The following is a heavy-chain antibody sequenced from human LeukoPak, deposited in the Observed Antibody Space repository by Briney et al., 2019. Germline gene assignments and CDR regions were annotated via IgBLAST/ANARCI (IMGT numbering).Heavy chain of an antibody. J-gene: IGHJ3*02. V-gene: IGHV3-23*01. Sequence: GGSLRLSCVATGFTFNTYAVSWVRQAPGKGLEWVSGISDSGDKTYYVDSVKGRFTISRDNSKNTLYLQMNSLRAEDTAVYYCAKVMTYYYDTSGLRGAFDIWGQGTMVTVSS. D-gene: IGHD3-22*01. CDR3: AKVMTYYYDTSGLRGAFDI. CDR2: ISDSGDKT. CDR1: GFTFNTYA.